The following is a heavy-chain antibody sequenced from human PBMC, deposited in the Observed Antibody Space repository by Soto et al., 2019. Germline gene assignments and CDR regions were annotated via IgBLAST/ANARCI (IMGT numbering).Heavy chain of an antibody. CDR1: GGTFSSYA. Sequence: QVQLVQSGAEVKKPGSSVKVSCKASGGTFSSYAISWVRQAPGQGLEWMGGIIPICGTANYAQKFQGRVTITADESTSTAYMELSSLRSEDTAVYYCARDTVILTGHYYFDYWGQGTLVTVSS. CDR2: IIPICGTA. CDR3: ARDTVILTGHYYFDY. J-gene: IGHJ4*02. V-gene: IGHV1-69*01. D-gene: IGHD3-9*01.